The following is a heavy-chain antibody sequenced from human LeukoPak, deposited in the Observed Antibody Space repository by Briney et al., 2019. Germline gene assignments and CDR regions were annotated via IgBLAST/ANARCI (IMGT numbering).Heavy chain of an antibody. D-gene: IGHD4-17*01. Sequence: PGGSLRLSCAASGFTFSSYSLNWARQAPGKGLEWISSISGTSNSYKYYADSVKGRFTISRDDAKNSLYLQMNSLRAEDTAVYYYARPSINDYGDFGYWGQGTLVTVSS. CDR1: GFTFSSYS. V-gene: IGHV3-21*01. CDR2: ISGTSNSYK. CDR3: ARPSINDYGDFGY. J-gene: IGHJ4*02.